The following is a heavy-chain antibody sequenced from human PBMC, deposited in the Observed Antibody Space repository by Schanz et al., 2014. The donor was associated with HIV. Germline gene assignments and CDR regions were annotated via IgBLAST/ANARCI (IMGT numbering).Heavy chain of an antibody. D-gene: IGHD3-22*01. CDR1: GFTFNNYA. CDR2: ISESGGRT. Sequence: EVQLLQSGGGLVQPGGSLRLSCAASGFTFNNYAMTWVRQAPGKGREWVSSISESGGRTYYADSVNGRFTISRDNSKNTLYLQMTTLRIDDTAVYYCAKPEYDSRGNSQSHFDYWGQGTLVTVSS. CDR3: AKPEYDSRGNSQSHFDY. J-gene: IGHJ4*02. V-gene: IGHV3-23*01.